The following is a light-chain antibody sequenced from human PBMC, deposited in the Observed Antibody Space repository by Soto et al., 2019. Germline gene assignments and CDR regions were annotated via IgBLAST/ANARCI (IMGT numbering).Light chain of an antibody. CDR1: QSIYATP. V-gene: IGKV3D-20*01. CDR2: DAS. CDR3: QQYGDSVFT. J-gene: IGKJ4*01. Sequence: VLTQSPDTLSLSPGERATLSWGASQSIYATPLAWYQQKPGLAPKLLVYDASNRASGIPDRFSGSGSGTDFTLTISRLEPEDSAVYYCQQYGDSVFTFGGGTKVAIK.